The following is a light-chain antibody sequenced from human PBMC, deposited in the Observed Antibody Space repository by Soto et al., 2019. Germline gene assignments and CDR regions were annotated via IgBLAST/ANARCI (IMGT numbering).Light chain of an antibody. Sequence: DIVMTQSPDSLAVSLGGRATINCKSSQSVLYSSNDKNYLAWYQQKPGQPPKLLFYWASTRESGVPDRFSGSGSGTDFTLTISSLQAEDVAVYYCQQYFSTPFTFGPGTKVHIK. CDR2: WAS. CDR3: QQYFSTPFT. V-gene: IGKV4-1*01. J-gene: IGKJ3*01. CDR1: QSVLYSSNDKNY.